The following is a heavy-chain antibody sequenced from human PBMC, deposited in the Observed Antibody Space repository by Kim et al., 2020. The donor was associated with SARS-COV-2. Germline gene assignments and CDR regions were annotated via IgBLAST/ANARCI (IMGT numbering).Heavy chain of an antibody. CDR2: IIPIFGTA. CDR1: GGTFSSYA. Sequence: SVKVSCKASGGTFSSYAISWVRQAPGQGLEWMGGIIPIFGTANYAQKFQGRVTITADESTSKAYMELSSLRSEDTAVYYCARVGGQGSGSYYGINSLGAFDYWGQGTLVTVSS. CDR3: ARVGGQGSGSYYGINSLGAFDY. J-gene: IGHJ4*02. D-gene: IGHD3-10*01. V-gene: IGHV1-69*13.